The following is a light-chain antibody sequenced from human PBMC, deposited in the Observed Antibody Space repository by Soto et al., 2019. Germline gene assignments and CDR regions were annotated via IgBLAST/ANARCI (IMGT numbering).Light chain of an antibody. J-gene: IGLJ1*01. V-gene: IGLV2-14*01. CDR3: NSYTSSTSRPYV. CDR1: TNDVGGYNY. CDR2: EVS. Sequence: QPASVSGSPGQSITISCTGTTNDVGGYNYVSWYQQHPGKAPKLLIFEVSSRPSGVSNRFSGSKSGNTASLTISALQAEDEADYFCNSYTSSTSRPYVFGTGTKLTVL.